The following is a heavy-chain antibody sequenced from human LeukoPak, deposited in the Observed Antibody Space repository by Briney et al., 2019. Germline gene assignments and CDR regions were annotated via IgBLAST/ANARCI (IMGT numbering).Heavy chain of an antibody. Sequence: GGSLRLSCAASGFTLSSNYMSWVRQAPGKGLEWVSLLDSGGSAFYADSMKGRFTISRDNSKNTLYLQMNSLRAEDTAVYYCATGRIQLWYAYWGQGTLVTVSS. J-gene: IGHJ4*02. CDR1: GFTLSSNY. V-gene: IGHV3-53*01. D-gene: IGHD5-18*01. CDR2: LDSGGSA. CDR3: ATGRIQLWYAY.